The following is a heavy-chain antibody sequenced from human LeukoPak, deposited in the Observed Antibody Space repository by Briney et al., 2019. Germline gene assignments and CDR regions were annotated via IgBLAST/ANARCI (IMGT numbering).Heavy chain of an antibody. CDR3: ARESGDYAFPCP. Sequence: PSETLSLTCTVSGGSISSSSYYWGWIRQPPGKGLEWIGSIYYSGSTYYNPSLKSRVTISVDTSKNQFSLKLSSVTAADTAVYYCARESGDYAFPCPWGQGTLVTVSS. CDR2: IYYSGST. CDR1: GGSISSSSYY. J-gene: IGHJ5*02. V-gene: IGHV4-39*07. D-gene: IGHD4-17*01.